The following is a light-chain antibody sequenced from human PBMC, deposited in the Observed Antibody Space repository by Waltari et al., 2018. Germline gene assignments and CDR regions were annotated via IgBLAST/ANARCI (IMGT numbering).Light chain of an antibody. CDR1: SSNIGSNS. V-gene: IGLV1-51*01. CDR2: DNN. J-gene: IGLJ3*02. Sequence: QSMLTQPPSVSAAPGQKVTISCSGSSSNIGSNSVSWYHQLPGTAPKVLIYDNNRQPSGIPDRFSCSKSATSATLGITGLQTGDEADYYCGTWDSTLSAVVFGGGTKLTVL. CDR3: GTWDSTLSAVV.